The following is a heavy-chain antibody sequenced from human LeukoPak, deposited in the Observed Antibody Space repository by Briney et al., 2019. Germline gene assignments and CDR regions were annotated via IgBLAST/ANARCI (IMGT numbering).Heavy chain of an antibody. V-gene: IGHV3-66*02. CDR2: IYTGGGA. D-gene: IGHD4-11*01. Sequence: GGSLRLSCAASGFTVTNNYMKWVRQAPGKGLEWVSVIYTGGGAYYSDSVKGRFTLSRDNSKNTVFLQMNSLRPEDTAVYYCARGWTEHSDYVRDGLDVWGQGTTVTVSS. CDR1: GFTVTNNY. J-gene: IGHJ6*02. CDR3: ARGWTEHSDYVRDGLDV.